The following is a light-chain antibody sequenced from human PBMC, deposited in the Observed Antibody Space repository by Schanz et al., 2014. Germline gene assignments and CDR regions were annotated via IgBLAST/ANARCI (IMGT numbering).Light chain of an antibody. CDR3: QQYGSSPPYT. CDR2: GAS. J-gene: IGKJ2*01. V-gene: IGKV3-20*01. Sequence: ENVLTQSPGTLSLSPGERATLSCRASQSVSRNHLAWYQQKPGQAPRLLIYGASNTAIGIPDRISGSGSGTDFTLTIDSLEPEDFAVYYCQQYGSSPPYTFGQGTKLEIK. CDR1: QSVSRNH.